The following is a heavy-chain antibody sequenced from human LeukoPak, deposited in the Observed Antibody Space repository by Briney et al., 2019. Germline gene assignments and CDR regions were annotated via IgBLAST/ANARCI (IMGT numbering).Heavy chain of an antibody. Sequence: SVKVSCKASGGTFSSYTISWVRQAPGQGLEWMGGIIPIFGTANYAQKFQGRVTITADESTSTAYMELSSLRSEDTAVYYCARDRDWAGYTYGFYYWGQGTLVTVSS. V-gene: IGHV1-69*13. D-gene: IGHD5-18*01. CDR1: GGTFSSYT. CDR3: ARDRDWAGYTYGFYY. J-gene: IGHJ4*02. CDR2: IIPIFGTA.